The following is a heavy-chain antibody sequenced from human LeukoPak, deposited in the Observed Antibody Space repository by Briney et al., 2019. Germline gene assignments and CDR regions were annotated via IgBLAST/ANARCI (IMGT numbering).Heavy chain of an antibody. CDR2: VNDRGST. Sequence: SETLSLTCAVYGGSFSGHYWTWIRQPPGKGLQWIGEVNDRGSTNYNPSLKSRLTISEGKSKKQFSLRLPSVTAADTAVYYCARGVVSGRFGDYYYYMDVWGKGTTVTVSS. CDR3: ARGVVSGRFGDYYYYMDV. V-gene: IGHV4-34*01. CDR1: GGSFSGHY. D-gene: IGHD3-16*01. J-gene: IGHJ6*03.